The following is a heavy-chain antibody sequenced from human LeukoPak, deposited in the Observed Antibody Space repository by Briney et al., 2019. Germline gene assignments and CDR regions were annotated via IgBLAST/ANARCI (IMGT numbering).Heavy chain of an antibody. CDR3: ARDPDGPTAMDLYFDY. J-gene: IGHJ4*02. V-gene: IGHV1-2*02. D-gene: IGHD5-18*01. Sequence: GESLKISCKASGYTFTGYYMHWVRQAPGQGLEWMGWINPNSGGTNYAQKFQGRVTMTRDTSISTAYMELSRLRSDDTAVYYCARDPDGPTAMDLYFDYWGQGTLVTVSS. CDR2: INPNSGGT. CDR1: GYTFTGYY.